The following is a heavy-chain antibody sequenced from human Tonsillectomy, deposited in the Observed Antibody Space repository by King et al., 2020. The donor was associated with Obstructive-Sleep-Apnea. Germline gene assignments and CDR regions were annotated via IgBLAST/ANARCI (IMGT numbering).Heavy chain of an antibody. Sequence: GGGVGQPGGALRLSCAASGFTFSDYSMNWVRQAPGKGLEWVSYISSTSTTKYYADSVKGRFTIARDNAKNSPYLQMNSLAAEDTAVYYCARDGDSGSRNYYYYGMDVWGQGTTVIVSS. D-gene: IGHD1-26*01. CDR2: ISSTSTTK. CDR1: GFTFSDYS. CDR3: ARDGDSGSRNYYYYGMDV. V-gene: IGHV3-48*04. J-gene: IGHJ6*02.